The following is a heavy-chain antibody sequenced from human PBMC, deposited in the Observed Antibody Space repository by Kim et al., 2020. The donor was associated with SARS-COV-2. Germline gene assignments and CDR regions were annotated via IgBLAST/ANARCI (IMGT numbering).Heavy chain of an antibody. CDR2: GGGT. Sequence: GGGTYSADSGTGRFTISRDNAKNTLYLQMNSLRAEDTAVYYCAKRASLDVWGQGTTVTVSS. CDR3: AKRASLDV. J-gene: IGHJ6*02. D-gene: IGHD2-21*01. V-gene: IGHV3-23*01.